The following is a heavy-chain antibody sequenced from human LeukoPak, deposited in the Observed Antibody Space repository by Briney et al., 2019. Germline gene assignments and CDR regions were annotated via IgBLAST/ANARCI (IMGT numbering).Heavy chain of an antibody. V-gene: IGHV1-2*02. CDR3: ARGYELRDSSGYHFDY. D-gene: IGHD3-22*01. J-gene: IGHJ4*02. CDR2: INPNSGGT. CDR1: GYTFTGYY. Sequence: ASVKVSCKASGYTFTGYYMHWVRQAPGQGLEWMGWINPNSGGTNYAQKFQGRVTMTRDTSISTAYMELSRLRSDDTAMYYCARGYELRDSSGYHFDYWGQGTLVTVSS.